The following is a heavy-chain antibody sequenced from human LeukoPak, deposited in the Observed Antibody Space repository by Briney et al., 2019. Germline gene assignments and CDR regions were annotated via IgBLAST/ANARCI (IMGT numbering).Heavy chain of an antibody. Sequence: GASVKVSCKASGYTFTGYYIHWVRQAPGQGLEWMGWINPNSGGPNYAQKFQGRVTMTRDTSISTAYMEMSRLRSDDTAVYYCATDVSAGGTNWFDPWGQGTLVTVSS. D-gene: IGHD3-16*01. CDR2: INPNSGGP. CDR1: GYTFTGYY. V-gene: IGHV1-2*02. J-gene: IGHJ5*02. CDR3: ATDVSAGGTNWFDP.